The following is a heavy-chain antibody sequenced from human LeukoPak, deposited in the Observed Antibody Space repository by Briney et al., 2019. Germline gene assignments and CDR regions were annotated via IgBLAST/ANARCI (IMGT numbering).Heavy chain of an antibody. CDR3: ARSQSRWELLWAFDY. CDR1: GFTFSSYA. CDR2: IYYSGST. D-gene: IGHD2-15*01. Sequence: GSLRLSCAASGFTFSSYAMSWVRQAPGKGLEWIGSIYYSGSTYYNPSLKSRVTISVDTSKNQFSLKLSSVTAADTAVYYCARSQSRWELLWAFDYWGQGTLVTVSS. J-gene: IGHJ4*02. V-gene: IGHV4-39*01.